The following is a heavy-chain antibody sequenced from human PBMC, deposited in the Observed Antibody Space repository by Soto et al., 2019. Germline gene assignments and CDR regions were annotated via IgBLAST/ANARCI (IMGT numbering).Heavy chain of an antibody. J-gene: IGHJ4*02. V-gene: IGHV3-23*01. D-gene: IGHD6-13*01. CDR1: GFTFSSYA. CDR2: ISGSGGST. Sequence: GSLRLSCAASGFTFSSYAMSWVRQAPGKGLEWVSAISGSGGSTYYADSVKGRFTISRDNSKNTLYLQMNSLRAEDTAAYYCAKETVAGSFEYYFDYWGQGTLVTVSS. CDR3: AKETVAGSFEYYFDY.